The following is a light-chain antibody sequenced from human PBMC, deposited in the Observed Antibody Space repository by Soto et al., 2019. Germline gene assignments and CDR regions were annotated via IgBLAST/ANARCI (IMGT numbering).Light chain of an antibody. V-gene: IGKV1-13*02. CDR2: DAS. CDR3: QQFNIYPLS. Sequence: AIPLTQSPSSLSASVGDRVTITCRASQGISSALAWYQHKSGKPPKSLIYDASSLESGVPSRFSGTGSGTDFTLTISSLQTEDFATYYCQQFNIYPLSFGGGTKLEI. CDR1: QGISSA. J-gene: IGKJ4*01.